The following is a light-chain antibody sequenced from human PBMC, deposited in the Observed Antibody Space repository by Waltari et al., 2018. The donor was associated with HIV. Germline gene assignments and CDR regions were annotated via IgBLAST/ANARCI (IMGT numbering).Light chain of an antibody. CDR1: QSLLHSNGYNY. V-gene: IGKV2-28*01. CDR3: MQALQTPPRPDT. J-gene: IGKJ2*01. CDR2: LGS. Sequence: DIVMTQSPLSLPVTPGEPASISCRSSQSLLHSNGYNYLDWYLQKPGQSPQLLIYLGSNRASGVPDRFSGSESGTDFTLKISRVEAEDVGVYYCMQALQTPPRPDTFGQGTKLEIK.